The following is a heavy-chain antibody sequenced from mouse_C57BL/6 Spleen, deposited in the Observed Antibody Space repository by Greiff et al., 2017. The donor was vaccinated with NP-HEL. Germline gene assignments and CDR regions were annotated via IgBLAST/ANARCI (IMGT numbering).Heavy chain of an antibody. CDR3: ARYPYDGYYDY. V-gene: IGHV5-6*01. CDR1: GFTFSSYG. D-gene: IGHD2-3*01. CDR2: ISSGGSYT. J-gene: IGHJ2*01. Sequence: EVQLVESGGDLVKPGGSLKLSCAASGFTFSSYGMSWVRQTPDKRLEWVATISSGGSYTYYPDSVKGRFTISRDNAKNTLYLQMSSLKSEDTAMYYCARYPYDGYYDYWGQGTTLTVSS.